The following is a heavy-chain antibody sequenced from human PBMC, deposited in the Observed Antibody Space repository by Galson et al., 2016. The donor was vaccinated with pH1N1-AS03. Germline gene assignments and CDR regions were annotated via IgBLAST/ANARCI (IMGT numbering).Heavy chain of an antibody. CDR2: ISWSGDFI. CDR1: GLSVTDYY. CDR3: ATGVASVTGSGALGY. D-gene: IGHD3-10*01. V-gene: IGHV3-11*04. Sequence: SLRLSCAASGLSVTDYYMAWIRQAPGKGLECVSYISWSGDFIQYADSVRGRFTISRDSATDSVHLRMDNLRIEDTAVYYCATGVASVTGSGALGYWSQGMLVAVSS. J-gene: IGHJ4*02.